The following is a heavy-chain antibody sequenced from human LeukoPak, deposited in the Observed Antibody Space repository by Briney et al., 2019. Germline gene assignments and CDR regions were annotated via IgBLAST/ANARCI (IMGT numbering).Heavy chain of an antibody. J-gene: IGHJ4*02. CDR3: AKSYRTFWSGYYSDY. V-gene: IGHV3-23*01. Sequence: GGSLRLSCAASGFTFSSYSMNWVRRAPGKGLGWVSAISGGGGSTYYADSVKGRFTISRDNSKNTLYLQMNSLRAEDTAVYYCAKSYRTFWSGYYSDYWGQGTLVTVSS. CDR1: GFTFSSYS. CDR2: ISGGGGST. D-gene: IGHD3-3*01.